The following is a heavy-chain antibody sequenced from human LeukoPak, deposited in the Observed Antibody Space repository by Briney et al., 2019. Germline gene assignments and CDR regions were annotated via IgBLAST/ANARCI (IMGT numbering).Heavy chain of an antibody. CDR1: GFTFSSYS. CDR3: AREWGHVVVPASSPFDY. D-gene: IGHD2-2*01. CDR2: ISRSSSYI. V-gene: IGHV3-21*01. J-gene: IGHJ4*02. Sequence: PGGSLRLSCAASGFTFSSYSMNWVRQAPGKGLEWVSPISRSSSYIYYADSVKGRLTISRDNAKNSLYLQMNSLRAEDTAVYYCAREWGHVVVPASSPFDYWGQGTLVTVSS.